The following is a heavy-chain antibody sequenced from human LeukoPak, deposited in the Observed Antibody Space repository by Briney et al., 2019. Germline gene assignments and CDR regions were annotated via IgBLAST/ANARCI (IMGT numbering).Heavy chain of an antibody. J-gene: IGHJ3*02. D-gene: IGHD4/OR15-4a*01. V-gene: IGHV1-18*01. Sequence: ASVKVSCKASGYAFTSNTITWVRQAPGQGLEWMGRISAYNDKTNYAQKFQGRITMTTDTSTSTAYMELRSLRSDDTAVYYCARANFRDAFDIWGQGTMVTVSS. CDR3: ARANFRDAFDI. CDR1: GYAFTSNT. CDR2: ISAYNDKT.